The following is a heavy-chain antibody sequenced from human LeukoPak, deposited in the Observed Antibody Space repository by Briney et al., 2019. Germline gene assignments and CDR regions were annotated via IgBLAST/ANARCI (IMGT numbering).Heavy chain of an antibody. CDR3: ARGRRKIRSCWFDP. Sequence: KTSETLSLTCAVYGGSFSGYYWSWIRQPPGKGLEWIGEINHSGSTNYNPSLKSRVTISVDTSKNQLSLKLSSVTAADTAVYYCARGRRKIRSCWFDPWGQGTLVTVSS. CDR2: INHSGST. V-gene: IGHV4-34*01. CDR1: GGSFSGYY. D-gene: IGHD3-10*01. J-gene: IGHJ5*02.